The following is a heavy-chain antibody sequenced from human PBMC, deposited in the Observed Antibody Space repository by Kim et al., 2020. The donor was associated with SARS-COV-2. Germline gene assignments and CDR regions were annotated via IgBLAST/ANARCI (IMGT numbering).Heavy chain of an antibody. D-gene: IGHD3-10*01. V-gene: IGHV4-34*01. CDR1: GGSFSGFY. Sequence: SETLSLTCAVYGGSFSGFYWSWIRQPPGRGLEWIGEINHSGRTNYNPSLKSRLTISVDTSKNQFSLKLTSVTAADTAVYYCARRLGTTSGSGAHYCDLWGQGTLVTVSS. J-gene: IGHJ4*02. CDR3: ARRLGTTSGSGAHYCDL. CDR2: INHSGRT.